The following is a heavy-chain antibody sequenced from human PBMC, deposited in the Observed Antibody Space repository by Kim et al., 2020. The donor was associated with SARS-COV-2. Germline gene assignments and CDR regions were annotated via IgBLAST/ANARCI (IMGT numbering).Heavy chain of an antibody. J-gene: IGHJ4*02. CDR2: ISSSSTYI. D-gene: IGHD2-15*01. V-gene: IGHV3-21*01. CDR1: GFTFSSYN. Sequence: GGSLRLSCAASGFTFSSYNMNWVRQAPGKGLEWVSSISSSSTYIYYADSVKGRFTISRDNAKNSLYLQMNSLRAEDTAVYYCAKVLGGTTHFDYWGQGTLVTVSS. CDR3: AKVLGGTTHFDY.